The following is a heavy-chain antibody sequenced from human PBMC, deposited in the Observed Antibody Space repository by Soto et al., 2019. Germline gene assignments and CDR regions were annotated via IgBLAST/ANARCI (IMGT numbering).Heavy chain of an antibody. CDR1: GFTFSSYG. D-gene: IGHD6-19*01. V-gene: IGHV3-30*18. Sequence: PGGSLGLSCAASGFTFSSYGMHWVRQAPGKGLEWVAVISYDGSNKYYADSVKGRFTISRDNSKNTLYLQMNSLRAEDTAVYYSAKLIAVADPFDYWGQGTLVTVSS. J-gene: IGHJ4*02. CDR2: ISYDGSNK. CDR3: AKLIAVADPFDY.